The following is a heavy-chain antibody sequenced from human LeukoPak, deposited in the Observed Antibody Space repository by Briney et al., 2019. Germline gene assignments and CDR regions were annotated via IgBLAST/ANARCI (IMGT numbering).Heavy chain of an antibody. CDR2: ISGSGGST. Sequence: GGALRLSCAASGFTFSSYAMSWVRQAPGKGLEWVSAISGSGGSTYYADSVKGQFTISRDNSKNTRYLQMNSLRAEDTAVYYCAKDLRYYFDYWGQGTLVTVSS. J-gene: IGHJ4*02. CDR3: AKDLRYYFDY. V-gene: IGHV3-23*01. CDR1: GFTFSSYA.